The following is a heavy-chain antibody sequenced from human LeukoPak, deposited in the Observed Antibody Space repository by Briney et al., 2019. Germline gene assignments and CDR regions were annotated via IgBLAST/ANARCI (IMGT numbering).Heavy chain of an antibody. CDR2: IYFSGST. CDR1: GGSISSSSYY. Sequence: SETLSLTCTVSGGSISSSSYYWGWIRQPPGKGLEWIGSIYFSGSTYYNPSLKSRVTISVDTSKNQFSLKLSSVTAADTAVYYCAGLLYCSSTSCYYYGMDVWGQGTTVTVSS. V-gene: IGHV4-39*01. CDR3: AGLLYCSSTSCYYYGMDV. J-gene: IGHJ6*02. D-gene: IGHD2-2*01.